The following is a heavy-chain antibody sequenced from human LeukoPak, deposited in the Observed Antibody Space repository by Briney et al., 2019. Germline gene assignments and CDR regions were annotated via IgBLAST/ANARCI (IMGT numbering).Heavy chain of an antibody. V-gene: IGHV4-4*02. CDR3: ARENGSGGSYRPLDY. CDR2: IYYTGTV. Sequence: SGTLSLTCDVSGGSVTSTNWWSWVRQSPGKGLEWIGEIYYTGTVNYNASLESRVTMSVDKSKNQFSLKLSSVTAADTAVYYCARENGSGGSYRPLDYWGQGTLVTVSS. CDR1: GGSVTSTNW. D-gene: IGHD3-16*02. J-gene: IGHJ4*02.